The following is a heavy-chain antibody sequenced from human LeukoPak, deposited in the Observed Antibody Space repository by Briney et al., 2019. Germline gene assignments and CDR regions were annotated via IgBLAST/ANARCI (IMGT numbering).Heavy chain of an antibody. D-gene: IGHD3-10*01. Sequence: PSETLSLTCAVYGGSFSGYYWSWIRQPPGKGLEWIGETNHSGSTNYNPSLKSRVTISVDTSKNQFSLKLSSVTAADTAVYYCARGPGSYFYYYYGMDVWGQGTTVTISS. V-gene: IGHV4-34*01. CDR2: TNHSGST. CDR3: ARGPGSYFYYYYGMDV. CDR1: GGSFSGYY. J-gene: IGHJ6*02.